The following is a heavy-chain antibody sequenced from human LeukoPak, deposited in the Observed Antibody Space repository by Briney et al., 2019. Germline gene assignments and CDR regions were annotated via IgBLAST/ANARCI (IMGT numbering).Heavy chain of an antibody. V-gene: IGHV3-74*01. J-gene: IGHJ4*02. CDR2: INTGGSST. D-gene: IGHD2-2*03. Sequence: GGSLRLSCAASGFTFTGYWLHWVRQPPGKGLVWVSHINTGGSSTTYADSVKGRFSIPRDNAKSTLYLQMNSLRVEDTAVYYCATDRGYSPDSWGQGTLVTVSS. CDR3: ATDRGYSPDS. CDR1: GFTFTGYW.